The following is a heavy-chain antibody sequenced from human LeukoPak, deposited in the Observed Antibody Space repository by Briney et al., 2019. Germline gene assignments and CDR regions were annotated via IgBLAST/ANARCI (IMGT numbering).Heavy chain of an antibody. CDR2: IIPIFGTA. CDR1: GGTFSSYA. Sequence: SVKVSCTASGGTFSSYAISWVRQAPGQGLEWMGGIIPIFGTANYAQKFQGRVTITADESTSTAYMELSSLRSEDTAVYYCARDKGYYDSSEDWGQGTLVTVSS. D-gene: IGHD3-22*01. CDR3: ARDKGYYDSSED. J-gene: IGHJ4*02. V-gene: IGHV1-69*13.